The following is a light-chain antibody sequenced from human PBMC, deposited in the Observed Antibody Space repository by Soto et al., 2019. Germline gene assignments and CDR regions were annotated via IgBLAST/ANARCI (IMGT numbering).Light chain of an antibody. V-gene: IGLV2-14*01. CDR1: SSDIGGYDY. Sequence: QSVLTQPASVSGSPGQSITISCTGTSSDIGGYDYVSWYQQHPGKAPKLMIYEVTHRTSGVSDRFSGSKSGNTASLTISGLXAEDEADYFCSSYTNTNTLYGFGTGTKVTVL. CDR3: SSYTNTNTLYG. CDR2: EVT. J-gene: IGLJ1*01.